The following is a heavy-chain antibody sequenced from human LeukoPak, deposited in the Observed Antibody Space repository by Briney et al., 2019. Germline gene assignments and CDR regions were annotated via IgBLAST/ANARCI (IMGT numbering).Heavy chain of an antibody. CDR2: IDYSGST. Sequence: SETLSLTCIVPVGSISNYYWSWIRQPPGEGLEWIGYIDYSGSTNYNHSLKRRVTISVDTTKNQFSLKLSSVTAADTAVYYCARHLRGPRGVAFDIWGQGTMVTVSS. CDR3: ARHLRGPRGVAFDI. J-gene: IGHJ3*02. D-gene: IGHD3-10*01. V-gene: IGHV4-59*08. CDR1: VGSISNYY.